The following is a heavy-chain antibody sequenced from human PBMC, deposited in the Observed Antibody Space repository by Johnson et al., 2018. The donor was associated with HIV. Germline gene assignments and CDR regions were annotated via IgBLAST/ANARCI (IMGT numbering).Heavy chain of an antibody. CDR3: ARDAPNFLHSSGVRDDAFDI. V-gene: IGHV3-15*01. Sequence: VQLVESGGGLVKPGGSLRLSCAASAFTFSSAWMSWVRQAPGKGLEWVGRIKSKTDGGTTDYAAPVKGRFTLPRDDSKNTLFLQMNSLRAEDTAVYYCARDAPNFLHSSGVRDDAFDIWGPGTMVTVSS. J-gene: IGHJ3*02. CDR2: IKSKTDGGTT. CDR1: AFTFSSAW. D-gene: IGHD3-22*01.